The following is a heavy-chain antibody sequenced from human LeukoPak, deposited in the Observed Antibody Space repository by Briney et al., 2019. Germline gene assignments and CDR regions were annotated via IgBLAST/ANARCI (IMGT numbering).Heavy chain of an antibody. V-gene: IGHV4-4*09. Sequence: SETLSLTCTVSVGSISSYYWSWIRQPPGKGLEWIGHIYTSGSINYNPSLKSRVTISVDTSKNQFSLKLSSVTAADTAVYYCARHGGSSADYYYYYYLDVWGKGTTVTVSS. J-gene: IGHJ6*03. CDR2: IYTSGSI. D-gene: IGHD3-16*01. CDR3: ARHGGSSADYYYYYYLDV. CDR1: VGSISSYY.